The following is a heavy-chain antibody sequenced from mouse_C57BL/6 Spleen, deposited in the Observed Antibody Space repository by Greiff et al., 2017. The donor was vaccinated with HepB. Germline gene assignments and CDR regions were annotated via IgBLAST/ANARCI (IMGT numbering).Heavy chain of an antibody. Sequence: QVQLQQPGAELVMPGASVKLSCKASGYTFTSYWMHWVKQRPGQGLEWIGEIDPSDSYTNYNQKFKGKSTLTVDKSSSTAYMQLSSLTSEDSAVYYCAGGPYYYGSSYDWYFDVWGTGTTVTVSS. V-gene: IGHV1-69*01. CDR3: AGGPYYYGSSYDWYFDV. D-gene: IGHD1-1*01. CDR2: IDPSDSYT. CDR1: GYTFTSYW. J-gene: IGHJ1*03.